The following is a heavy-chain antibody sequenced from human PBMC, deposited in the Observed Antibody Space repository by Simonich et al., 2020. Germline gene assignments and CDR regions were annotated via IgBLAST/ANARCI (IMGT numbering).Heavy chain of an antibody. V-gene: IGHV3-30*07. D-gene: IGHD2-21*02. CDR3: ARDGERYCGGDCYSYFDY. CDR2: IEYDGSNK. CDR1: GFTFSSYA. Sequence: QVQLVESGGGVVQPGRSLRLSCAASGFTFSSYAMHWVRQAPGKGLEWVAIIEYDGSNKYYADSGKGRFTISRDNSKNTLYLQMNSLRAEDTAVYYCARDGERYCGGDCYSYFDYWGQGTLVTVSS. J-gene: IGHJ4*02.